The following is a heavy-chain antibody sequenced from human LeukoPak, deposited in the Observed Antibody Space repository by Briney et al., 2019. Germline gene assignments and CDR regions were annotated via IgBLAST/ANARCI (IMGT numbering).Heavy chain of an antibody. D-gene: IGHD2-8*01. CDR2: IYYSGST. Sequence: SETPSPTCTVSGGSISSGGYYWSWIRQHPGKGLEWIGYIYYSGSTYYNPSLKSRVTISVDTSKNQFSLKLSSVTAADTAVYYCARDLRRYCTNGVCYTGMDVWGQGTTVTVSS. CDR1: GGSISSGGYY. J-gene: IGHJ6*02. CDR3: ARDLRRYCTNGVCYTGMDV. V-gene: IGHV4-31*03.